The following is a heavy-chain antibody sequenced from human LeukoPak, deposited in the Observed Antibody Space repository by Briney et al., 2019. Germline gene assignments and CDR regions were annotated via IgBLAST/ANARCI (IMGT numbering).Heavy chain of an antibody. J-gene: IGHJ3*02. D-gene: IGHD6-19*01. CDR1: GGSISSSSYY. V-gene: IGHV4-39*07. CDR2: IYYGGST. Sequence: SETLSLTCTVSGGSISSSSYYWGWIRQPPGKGLEWIGSIYYGGSTYYNPSLKSRVTISVDTSKNQFSLKLSSVTAADTAVYYCASRFIAVAGPDAFDIWGQGTMVTVSS. CDR3: ASRFIAVAGPDAFDI.